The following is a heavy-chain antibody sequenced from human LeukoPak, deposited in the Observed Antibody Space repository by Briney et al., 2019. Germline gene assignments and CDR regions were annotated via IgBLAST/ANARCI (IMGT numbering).Heavy chain of an antibody. D-gene: IGHD3-10*01. V-gene: IGHV3-23*01. CDR1: GFSFSNYG. Sequence: PGGSLRLSCAASGFSFSNYGMSWVRQAPGKGLEWVSVISGSGGSTDYADSVKGRFTISRDNSKNTLYLQMNSLRGEHTAVYYCAKTTGSGRYYNTFDIWGQGTMVTVSS. CDR2: ISGSGGST. CDR3: AKTTGSGRYYNTFDI. J-gene: IGHJ3*02.